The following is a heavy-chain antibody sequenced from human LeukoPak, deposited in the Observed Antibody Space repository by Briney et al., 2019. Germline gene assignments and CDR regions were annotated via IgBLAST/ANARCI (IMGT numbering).Heavy chain of an antibody. CDR2: IYYSVST. V-gene: IGHV4-59*11. Sequence: SETLCLTRTLSVGSISSHYWSWIRQPPWKRLERIWYIYYSVSTNYNPSLKSRVTISVDTSKTQFSLKLSSVTAADTAVYYCARDPSPAHYYYYNGMDVWGKGTTVTVSS. D-gene: IGHD2-2*01. CDR1: VGSISSHY. J-gene: IGHJ6*04. CDR3: ARDPSPAHYYYYNGMDV.